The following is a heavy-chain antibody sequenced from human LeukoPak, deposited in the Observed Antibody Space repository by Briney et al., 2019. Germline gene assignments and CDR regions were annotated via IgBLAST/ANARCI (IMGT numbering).Heavy chain of an antibody. CDR2: ISAYNGNA. CDR3: ARGSSSWYVGRAFSY. J-gene: IGHJ4*02. Sequence: ASVKVSCKASGYTFTSYGISWVRQAPGQGLEWMGWISAYNGNANYAQKLQGRVTMTTDTSTSTAYMELRSLRSDDTAVYYCARGSSSWYVGRAFSYWGQGTLVTVSS. CDR1: GYTFTSYG. D-gene: IGHD6-13*01. V-gene: IGHV1-18*01.